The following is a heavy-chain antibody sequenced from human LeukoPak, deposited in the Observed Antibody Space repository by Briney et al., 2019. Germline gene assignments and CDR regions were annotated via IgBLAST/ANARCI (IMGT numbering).Heavy chain of an antibody. CDR3: ARDHNYYGSGSFYYYYGMDV. CDR1: GDSVSSNSAA. Sequence: SQTLSLTCAISGDSVSSNSAAWNWIRQSPSRGLEWLGRTYYRSKWYNDYAVSVKSRITINPDTSKNQFSLQLNSVTPEDTAVYYCARDHNYYGSGSFYYYYGMDVWGKGTTVTVSS. J-gene: IGHJ6*04. D-gene: IGHD3-10*01. CDR2: TYYRSKWYN. V-gene: IGHV6-1*01.